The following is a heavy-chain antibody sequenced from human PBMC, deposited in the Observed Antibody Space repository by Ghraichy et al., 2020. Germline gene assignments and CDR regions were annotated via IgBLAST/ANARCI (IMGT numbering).Heavy chain of an antibody. J-gene: IGHJ4*02. CDR2: INHSGST. V-gene: IGHV4-34*01. CDR3: ARGGSWFGELLQREVYFDY. CDR1: GFTFRNYW. D-gene: IGHD3-10*01. Sequence: GSLRLSCAASGFTFRNYWLSWIRQPPGKGLEWIGEINHSGSTNYNPSLKSRVTISVDTSKNQFSLKLSSVTAADTAVYYCARGGSWFGELLQREVYFDYWGQGTLVTVSS.